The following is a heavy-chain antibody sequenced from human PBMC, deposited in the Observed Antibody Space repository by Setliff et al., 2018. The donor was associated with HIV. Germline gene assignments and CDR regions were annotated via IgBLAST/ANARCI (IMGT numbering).Heavy chain of an antibody. CDR2: IKQDGSEK. J-gene: IGHJ5*02. Sequence: GGSLRLSCAASGFTFSSYWMSWVRQAPGKGLEWVANIKQDGSEKCYVDSVKGRFTISRDNAKKSLFLQMNSLRAEDTAVYYCAKPSSSWDGGFFDPWGLGTLVTVSS. CDR3: AKPSSSWDGGFFDP. D-gene: IGHD6-13*01. V-gene: IGHV3-7*01. CDR1: GFTFSSYW.